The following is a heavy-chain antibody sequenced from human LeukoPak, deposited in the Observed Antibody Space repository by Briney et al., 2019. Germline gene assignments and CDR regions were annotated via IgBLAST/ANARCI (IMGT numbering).Heavy chain of an antibody. D-gene: IGHD3-22*01. CDR1: GGSISSGDYY. CDR3: ARVHNYYDSSGYSRGGY. CDR2: IYYSGST. V-gene: IGHV4-30-4*01. J-gene: IGHJ4*02. Sequence: PSQTLSLTCTVSGGSISSGDYYWSWIRQPPGKGLEWIGYIYYSGSTYYNPSLKSRVTRSVDTSKNQFSLKLSSVTAADTAVYYCARVHNYYDSSGYSRGGYWGQGTLVTVSS.